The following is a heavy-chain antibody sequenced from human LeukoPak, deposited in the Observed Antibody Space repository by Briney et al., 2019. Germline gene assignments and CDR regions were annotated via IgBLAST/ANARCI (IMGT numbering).Heavy chain of an antibody. J-gene: IGHJ6*03. Sequence: SETLSLTCTVSGYSISSGSYWSWIRQPPGKGLEWIGYIYYSGSTNYNPSLKSRVTISVDTSKNQFSLKLSSVTAADTAVYYCARELRGRFGELFYMDVWGKGTTVTVSS. D-gene: IGHD3-10*01. V-gene: IGHV4-61*01. CDR3: ARELRGRFGELFYMDV. CDR2: IYYSGST. CDR1: GYSISSGSY.